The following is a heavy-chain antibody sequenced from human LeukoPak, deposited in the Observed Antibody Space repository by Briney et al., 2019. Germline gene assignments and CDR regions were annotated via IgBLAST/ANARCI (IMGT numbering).Heavy chain of an antibody. Sequence: ASVKVSCKTSGGTFLNYAISWVRQAPGQGLEWMGRISPILGIANYAQKFQARVTLTADKSTSTAYMELSSLRSDDTAVYYCARASQDYYGSGSYYRGGDAFDIWGQGTMVTVSS. CDR1: GGTFLNYA. CDR2: ISPILGIA. CDR3: ARASQDYYGSGSYYRGGDAFDI. V-gene: IGHV1-69*04. J-gene: IGHJ3*02. D-gene: IGHD3-10*01.